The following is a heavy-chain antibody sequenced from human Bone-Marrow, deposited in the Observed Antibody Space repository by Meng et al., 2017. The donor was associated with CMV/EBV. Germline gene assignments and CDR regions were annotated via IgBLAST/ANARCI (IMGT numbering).Heavy chain of an antibody. D-gene: IGHD3-3*01. CDR1: GFSFSDYR. CDR3: ARDQGPGSFWSGSPYGMDV. V-gene: IGHV3-21*01. J-gene: IGHJ6*02. Sequence: LSLTCAASGFSFSDYRMNWVRQAPGKGLEWVSSIKTGSTYIHYADSVKGRFTISRDNAQNSLYLQMNSLRAGDTAVYYCARDQGPGSFWSGSPYGMDVWGQGTTVTVSS. CDR2: IKTGSTYI.